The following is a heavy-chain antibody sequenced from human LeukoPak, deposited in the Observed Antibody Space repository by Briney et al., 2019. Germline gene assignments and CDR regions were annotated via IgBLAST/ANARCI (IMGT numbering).Heavy chain of an antibody. Sequence: ASVKVSCKASGYPFTGYYLHWVRQALGQGLEWMGWINPNSGFTNYAQKFQGRVTMTRDTSISTAYMELSRLRSDDTAVYYCARLADCSSSSCRSFDYWGQGTLVTVSS. J-gene: IGHJ4*02. D-gene: IGHD2-2*01. V-gene: IGHV1-2*02. CDR2: INPNSGFT. CDR3: ARLADCSSSSCRSFDY. CDR1: GYPFTGYY.